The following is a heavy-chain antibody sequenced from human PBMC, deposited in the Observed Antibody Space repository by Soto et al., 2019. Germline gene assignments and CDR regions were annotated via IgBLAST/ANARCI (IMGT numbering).Heavy chain of an antibody. V-gene: IGHV3-15*01. CDR1: GFTFSNAW. D-gene: IGHD3-3*01. J-gene: IGHJ4*02. Sequence: GGSLRLSCAASGFTFSNAWMSWVRQAPGKGLEWVGRIKSKTDGGTTDYAAPVKGRFTISRDDSKNTLYLQMNSLKTEDTAVYYCTSRITIFGVVIDGDYWGQGTLVTVSS. CDR3: TSRITIFGVVIDGDY. CDR2: IKSKTDGGTT.